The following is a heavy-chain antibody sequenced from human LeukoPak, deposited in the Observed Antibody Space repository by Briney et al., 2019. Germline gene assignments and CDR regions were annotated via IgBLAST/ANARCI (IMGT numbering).Heavy chain of an antibody. CDR1: GGSFSGYY. V-gene: IGHV4-34*01. CDR2: INHRGST. D-gene: IGHD3-3*01. J-gene: IGHJ4*02. Sequence: PSETLSLPCAVYGGSFSGYYWSWIRQPPGKGLEWIGEINHRGSTNYNPSLKSRVPISVDPSKNQLALKLSHSTAADTAAYYCAGAEVFGVVYYFDCWVEAGLVAVCS. CDR3: AGAEVFGVVYYFDC.